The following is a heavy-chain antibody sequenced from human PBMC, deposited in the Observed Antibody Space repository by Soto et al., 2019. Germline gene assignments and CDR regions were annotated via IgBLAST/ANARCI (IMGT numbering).Heavy chain of an antibody. D-gene: IGHD6-13*01. V-gene: IGHV1-8*01. CDR1: GYTFTSYD. CDR3: ARGINSNWSRKKNMFDP. CDR2: MNPNSGHT. Sequence: GASVKVSCKASGYTFTSYDIIWVRQAAGQGLEWMGWMNPNSGHTGYAQRFQGRVSMTRNTSISTVFMELSSLRSEDTAVYFCARGINSNWSRKKNMFDPWGQGTLVTVSS. J-gene: IGHJ5*02.